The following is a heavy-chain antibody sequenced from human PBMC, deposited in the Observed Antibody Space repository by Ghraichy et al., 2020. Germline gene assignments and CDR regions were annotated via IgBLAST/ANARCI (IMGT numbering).Heavy chain of an antibody. CDR3: AEGEETYSGSYDLDY. CDR2: ISGSGGST. Sequence: GGSLRLSCAASGFTFSSYAMSWVRQAPGKGLEWVAGISGSGGSTYYADSVKGRFTISRDNSKNTLYLQMNSLRAEDTAVYYCAEGEETYSGSYDLDYWGQRTLGIGSS. J-gene: IGHJ4*02. D-gene: IGHD1-26*01. CDR1: GFTFSSYA. V-gene: IGHV3-23*01.